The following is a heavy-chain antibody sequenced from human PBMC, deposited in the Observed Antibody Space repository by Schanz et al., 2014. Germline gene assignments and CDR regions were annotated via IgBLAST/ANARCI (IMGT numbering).Heavy chain of an antibody. CDR2: ISSSSDYI. V-gene: IGHV3-21*02. Sequence: EVRLVESGGGLVKPGGSLRLSCAASGFTFSSYSMSWVRQAPGKGLGWVSFISSSSDYINYADSVKGRFTISRVDAKNSVHLQMNSLRAEDTAVFYCARVGGTYYDFWSGVPPTVMHDGFDIGGQGTMVTVS. CDR1: GFTFSSYS. J-gene: IGHJ3*02. CDR3: ARVGGTYYDFWSGVPPTVMHDGFDI. D-gene: IGHD3-3*01.